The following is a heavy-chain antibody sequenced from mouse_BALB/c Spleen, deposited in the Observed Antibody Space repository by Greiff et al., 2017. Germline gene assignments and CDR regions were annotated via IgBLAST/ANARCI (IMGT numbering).Heavy chain of an antibody. Sequence: QVQLQQSGPGLVQPSQSLSITCTVSGFSLTSYGVHWVRQSPGKGLEWLGVIWGGGSTDYNAAFISRLSISKDNSKSQVFFKMNSLQANDTAIYYCARNRGFDGNYYAMDYWGQGTSVTVSS. D-gene: IGHD2-1*01. J-gene: IGHJ4*01. V-gene: IGHV2-2*02. CDR3: ARNRGFDGNYYAMDY. CDR1: GFSLTSYG. CDR2: IWGGGST.